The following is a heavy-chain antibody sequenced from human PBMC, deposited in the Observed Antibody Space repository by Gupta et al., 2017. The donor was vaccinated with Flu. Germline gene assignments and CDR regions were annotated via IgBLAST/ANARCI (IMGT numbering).Heavy chain of an antibody. V-gene: IGHV3-7*01. J-gene: IGHJ4*02. CDR2: IKEDGIDK. D-gene: IGHD3-16*02. Sequence: EVHLVESGGALVQPGESLTLSCESSGFIFGTSSMSWVRQAPGKGPEWVANIKEDGIDKYYADSVKGRFTISRNNAENSLYLQMNSLRAEDTAFYYCARARDYRLFDYWGQGALVTVSS. CDR1: GFIFGTSS. CDR3: ARARDYRLFDY.